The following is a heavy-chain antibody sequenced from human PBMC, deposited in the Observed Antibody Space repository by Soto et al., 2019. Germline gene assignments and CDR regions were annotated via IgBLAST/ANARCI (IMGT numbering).Heavy chain of an antibody. CDR2: VYSTGGT. CDR1: GDSIGRFY. D-gene: IGHD1-26*01. Sequence: SETLSLTCNVSGDSIGRFYWSWIRQSAEKGLEWIGHVYSTGGTAYNPALKGRVTISLDRSNNHVSLEMNSVTAADTAVYFCARDLSGTGLDIWGRGTRVTVSS. CDR3: ARDLSGTGLDI. V-gene: IGHV4-4*07. J-gene: IGHJ6*02.